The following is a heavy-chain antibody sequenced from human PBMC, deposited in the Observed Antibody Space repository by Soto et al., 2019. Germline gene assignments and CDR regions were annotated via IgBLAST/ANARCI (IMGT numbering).Heavy chain of an antibody. J-gene: IGHJ4*02. CDR3: TRSGAALVRGSIGGFDY. Sequence: QVHLQQWGAGLLKPSETLSLTCAVNGGAFNGYYWTWIRQSPGKGLQWIGEINHSGTVDYNPSLKSRVTFSIDTSKKKSSLTLTFFTAADTSVYYCTRSGAALVRGSIGGFDYWGQGTFVTVSS. D-gene: IGHD3-10*01. V-gene: IGHV4-34*01. CDR2: INHSGTV. CDR1: GGAFNGYY.